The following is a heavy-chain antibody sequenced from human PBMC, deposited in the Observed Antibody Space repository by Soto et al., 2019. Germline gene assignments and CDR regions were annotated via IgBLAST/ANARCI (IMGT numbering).Heavy chain of an antibody. J-gene: IGHJ6*02. CDR3: ARVDRGSSLFYYYYGVDV. Sequence: PGGSLRLSCAASGFTFSDYYMSWIRQAPGKGLEWVSYISSSGSTIYYADSVKGRFTISRDNAKNTLYLQMDSLRAEDTAVYYCARVDRGSSLFYYYYGVDVWGQGTTVTVSS. V-gene: IGHV3-11*04. CDR2: ISSSGSTI. CDR1: GFTFSDYY. D-gene: IGHD6-6*01.